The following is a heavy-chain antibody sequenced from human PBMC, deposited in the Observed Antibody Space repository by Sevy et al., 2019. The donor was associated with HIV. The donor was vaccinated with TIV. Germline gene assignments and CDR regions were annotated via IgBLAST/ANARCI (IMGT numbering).Heavy chain of an antibody. J-gene: IGHJ3*02. CDR3: ARDAKLYYDSSGYYYAPDAFDI. V-gene: IGHV3-21*01. CDR2: ISSSSSYI. Sequence: GGSLRLSCAASGFTFSSYSMNWVRQAPGKGLEWVSSISSSSSYIYYADSVKGRFTISRDNAKNSLYLQMNSLRAEDTAVYYCARDAKLYYDSSGYYYAPDAFDIWGQGTMVTVSS. CDR1: GFTFSSYS. D-gene: IGHD3-22*01.